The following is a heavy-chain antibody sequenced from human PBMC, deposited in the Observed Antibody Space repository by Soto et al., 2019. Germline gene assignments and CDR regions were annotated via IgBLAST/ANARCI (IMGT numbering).Heavy chain of an antibody. Sequence: EVQLVESGGGLVQPGGSLRLSCAATGFIFSSYWMSWVRQAPGKGLEWVANIKQDGSEKYYVDSAKGRFTISRDNAQNSLNVKMISRRAEDTAVYYCARVFSSDLDIWGQGKMVTVSS. CDR1: GFIFSSYW. J-gene: IGHJ3*02. V-gene: IGHV3-7*01. CDR3: ARVFSSDLDI. CDR2: IKQDGSEK. D-gene: IGHD3-22*01.